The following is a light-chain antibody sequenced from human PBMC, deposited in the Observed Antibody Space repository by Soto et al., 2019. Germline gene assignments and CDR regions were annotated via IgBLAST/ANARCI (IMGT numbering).Light chain of an antibody. Sequence: DIVMTQSPDSLAVSLGERATINCKSSQSVLYSSNNKNYFDWYQQKPGQPPKLLIYWASTRDSGVPDRFSGSGSGADFTLTISSLQAEDVAVYYCQQYYNTPQTFGQGTRVEIK. V-gene: IGKV4-1*01. CDR3: QQYYNTPQT. J-gene: IGKJ1*01. CDR1: QSVLYSSNNKNY. CDR2: WAS.